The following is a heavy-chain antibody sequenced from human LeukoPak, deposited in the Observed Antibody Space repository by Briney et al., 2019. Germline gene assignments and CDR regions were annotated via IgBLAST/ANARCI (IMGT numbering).Heavy chain of an antibody. D-gene: IGHD2/OR15-2a*01. CDR1: GDSLSGYY. CDR3: AGHHPRNTVDF. J-gene: IGHJ4*02. V-gene: IGHV4-59*08. CDR2: ISDIGSI. Sequence: PSETLSLTCGVYGDSLSGYYWSWIRQPPGKGLEWIAYISDIGSINYNPSLKSRVTISLDTSKNQFSLKLSSVTAADTAVYYCAGHHPRNTVDFWGQGTLVTVSS.